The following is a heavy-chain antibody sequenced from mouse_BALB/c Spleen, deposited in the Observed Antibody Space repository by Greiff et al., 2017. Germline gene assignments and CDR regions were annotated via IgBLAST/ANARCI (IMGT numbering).Heavy chain of an antibody. D-gene: IGHD1-1*01. CDR2: ILPGSGST. V-gene: IGHV1-9*01. J-gene: IGHJ3*01. CDR3: ANYGSSSAWFAY. Sequence: VQLQQSGAELMKPGASVKISCKATGYTFSSYWIEWVKQRPGHGLEWIGEILPGSGSTNYNEKFKGKATFTADTSSNTAYMQLSSLTSEDSAVYYCANYGSSSAWFAYWGQGTLVTVSA. CDR1: GYTFSSYW.